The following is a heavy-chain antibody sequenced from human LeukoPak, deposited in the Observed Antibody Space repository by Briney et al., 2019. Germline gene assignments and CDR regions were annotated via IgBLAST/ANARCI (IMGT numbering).Heavy chain of an antibody. Sequence: GGSLRLSCAASGFTFSSYAMSWVRQAPGKGLEWVSAISGSGGSTYYADSVEGRFTISRDNSKNTLYLQMNSLRAEDTAVYYCAKDRGSSSWYLDYWGQGTLVTVSS. CDR3: AKDRGSSSWYLDY. CDR2: ISGSGGST. CDR1: GFTFSSYA. D-gene: IGHD6-13*01. J-gene: IGHJ4*02. V-gene: IGHV3-23*01.